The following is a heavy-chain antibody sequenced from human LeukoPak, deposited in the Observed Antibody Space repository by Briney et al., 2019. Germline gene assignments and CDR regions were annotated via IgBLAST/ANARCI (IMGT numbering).Heavy chain of an antibody. CDR1: GYTFTGYY. CDR2: INSDGSST. Sequence: ASVKVSCKASGYTFTGYYMHWVRQAPGKGLVWVSRINSDGSSTSYADSVKGRFTISRDNAKNTLYLQMNSLRAEDTAVYYCARDYGDRDDYGDYVDLSGWFDPWGQGTLVTVSS. CDR3: ARDYGDRDDYGDYVDLSGWFDP. D-gene: IGHD4-17*01. J-gene: IGHJ5*02. V-gene: IGHV3-74*01.